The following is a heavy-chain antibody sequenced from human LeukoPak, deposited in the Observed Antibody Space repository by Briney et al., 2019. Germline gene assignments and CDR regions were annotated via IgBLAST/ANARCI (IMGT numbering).Heavy chain of an antibody. CDR2: ISWNSGSI. CDR3: AKDVTDDYDSSDDAFDI. CDR1: GFTFDDYA. Sequence: PGRSLRLSCAASGFTFDDYAMHWVRQAPGKGREWVSGISWNSGSIGYADSVKGRFTISRDNAKNSLYLQMNSLRAEDTALYYCAKDVTDDYDSSDDAFDIWGQGTMVTVSS. D-gene: IGHD3-22*01. V-gene: IGHV3-9*01. J-gene: IGHJ3*02.